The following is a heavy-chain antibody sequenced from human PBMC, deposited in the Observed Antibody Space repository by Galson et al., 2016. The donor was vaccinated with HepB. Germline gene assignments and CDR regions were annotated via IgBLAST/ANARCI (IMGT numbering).Heavy chain of an antibody. D-gene: IGHD6-19*01. CDR2: TYYDGSKK. CDR3: ARDPHASGWAAYYFDA. J-gene: IGHJ5*02. Sequence: SLRLPCAASGFTFSTYAMHWVRQAPAMGLEWVAFTYYDGSKKYYADSVKGRFTISRDNSKNTLFLQMNSLRAEDTAVYFCARDPHASGWAAYYFDAWGQGTLVTVSS. CDR1: GFTFSTYA. V-gene: IGHV3-33*08.